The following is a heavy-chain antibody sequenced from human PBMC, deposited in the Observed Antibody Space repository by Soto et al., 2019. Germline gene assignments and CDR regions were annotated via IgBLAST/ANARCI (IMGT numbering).Heavy chain of an antibody. J-gene: IGHJ3*02. D-gene: IGHD1-26*01. CDR3: ARNGGGSYYFDAFAI. Sequence: GSLRLSCAASGFTFSSYAMHWVRQAPGKGLEWVAVISYDGSNKYYADSVKGRFTISRDNSKNTLYLQMNSLRAEDTAVYYCARNGGGSYYFDAFAIWGQGTMVTVSS. CDR1: GFTFSSYA. CDR2: ISYDGSNK. V-gene: IGHV3-30-3*01.